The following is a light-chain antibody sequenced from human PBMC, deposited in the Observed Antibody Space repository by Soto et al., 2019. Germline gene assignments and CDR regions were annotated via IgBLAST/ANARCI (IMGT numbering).Light chain of an antibody. Sequence: QSALTQPPSASGTPGRRVTTSCSEASPNIGSNPVNGYRQLPGGAPKLLIFSHNHRPSGVPDRFSGSRSGTSASLAISGLQSEDEADYYCATWDDSRNGVVFGGGTKLTVL. CDR2: SHN. CDR1: SPNIGSNP. V-gene: IGLV1-44*01. CDR3: ATWDDSRNGVV. J-gene: IGLJ3*02.